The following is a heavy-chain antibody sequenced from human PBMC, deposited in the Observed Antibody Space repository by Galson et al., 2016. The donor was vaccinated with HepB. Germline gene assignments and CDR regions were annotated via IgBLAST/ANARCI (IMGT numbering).Heavy chain of an antibody. Sequence: SLRLPCAASGFIFSDYTMSWVRQAPGKGLEWVSSISVSSRYIYYGDSGRGRFTISRDNAKNSLYLQVNSLRAEDTAVYYCARLAFCGGDCYRINGVFDIWGQGTVVTVSS. D-gene: IGHD2-21*01. CDR3: ARLAFCGGDCYRINGVFDI. CDR2: ISVSSRYI. V-gene: IGHV3-21*06. J-gene: IGHJ3*02. CDR1: GFIFSDYT.